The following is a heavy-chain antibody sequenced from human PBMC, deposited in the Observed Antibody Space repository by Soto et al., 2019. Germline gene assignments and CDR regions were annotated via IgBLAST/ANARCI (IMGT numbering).Heavy chain of an antibody. CDR2: ITSSSSYI. D-gene: IGHD3-3*01. J-gene: IGHJ4*02. CDR3: ARYPHYDFWSGPQGFDY. V-gene: IGHV3-21*01. CDR1: GFTFSDYS. Sequence: GGSLRLSCAASGFTFSDYSMNWVRQAPGKGLEWVSSITSSSSYIYYADSVKGRFTISRDNAKNSLYLQMHSLRVEDTAVYYCARYPHYDFWSGPQGFDYWGQGTLVTVSS.